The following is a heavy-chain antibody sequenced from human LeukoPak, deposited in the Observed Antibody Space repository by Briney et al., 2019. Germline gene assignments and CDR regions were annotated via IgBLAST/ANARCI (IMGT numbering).Heavy chain of an antibody. D-gene: IGHD3-3*01. Sequence: GGSLRLSCAASGFTFSSYSMNWVRQAPGKGLEWVSSISSSSSYIYYADSVKGRFTISRDNAKNTLYLQMNSLRAEDTAVYYCAREQANSYYDFWSGQNSLLDYWGQGTLVTVSS. CDR2: ISSSSSYI. CDR3: AREQANSYYDFWSGQNSLLDY. V-gene: IGHV3-21*01. J-gene: IGHJ4*02. CDR1: GFTFSSYS.